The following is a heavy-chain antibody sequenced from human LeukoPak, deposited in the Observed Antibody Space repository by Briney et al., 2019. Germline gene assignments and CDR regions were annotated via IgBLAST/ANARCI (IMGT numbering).Heavy chain of an antibody. Sequence: PGRSLRLSCAASGFTFSSYAMHWVRQAPGKGLEWVGVISYDGSNKYYADSVKGRFTISRDNSKNTLYLQMNSLRAEDTAVYYCARELSGSGSLSFDYWGQGTLVTVSS. J-gene: IGHJ4*02. D-gene: IGHD3-10*01. CDR2: ISYDGSNK. V-gene: IGHV3-30*04. CDR3: ARELSGSGSLSFDY. CDR1: GFTFSSYA.